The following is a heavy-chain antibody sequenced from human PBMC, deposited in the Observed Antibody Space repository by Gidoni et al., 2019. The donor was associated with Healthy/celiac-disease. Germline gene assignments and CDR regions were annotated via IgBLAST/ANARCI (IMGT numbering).Heavy chain of an antibody. V-gene: IGHV2-5*02. J-gene: IGHJ4*02. D-gene: IGHD6-19*01. CDR2: IYWDDDK. CDR1: GFSLSTRGVG. Sequence: QITLKESGPTLVKPTQTLTLTCTFSGFSLSTRGVGVGWIRQPPGKALEWLALIYWDDDKRYSPSLKSRLTITKDTSKNQVVLTMTNMDPVDTATYYCAHRRATHRAVAGTQRENYFDYWGQGTLVTVSS. CDR3: AHRRATHRAVAGTQRENYFDY.